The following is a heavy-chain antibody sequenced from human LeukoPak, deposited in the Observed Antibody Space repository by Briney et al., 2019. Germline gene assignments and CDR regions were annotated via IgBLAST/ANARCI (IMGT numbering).Heavy chain of an antibody. V-gene: IGHV1-8*02. CDR2: MNPNSGNT. J-gene: IGHJ5*02. D-gene: IGHD6-13*01. CDR1: GYTFASSD. Sequence: ASVKVSCKASGYTFASSDINWVRQATGQGLEWMGWMNPNSGNTGYAQKFQGRVTMTSDTSKSTAYMELSSLTSEDTAMYFCATYSGSSGRGVDPWGQGTLVTVSS. CDR3: ATYSGSSGRGVDP.